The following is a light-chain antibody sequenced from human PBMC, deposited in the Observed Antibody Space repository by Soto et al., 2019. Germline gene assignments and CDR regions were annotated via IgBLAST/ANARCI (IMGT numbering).Light chain of an antibody. V-gene: IGLV2-8*01. CDR3: SSYAGSNTPYV. J-gene: IGLJ1*01. CDR1: SSDVGGYNY. CDR2: EVI. Sequence: QSALTQPPSASVSPGQSVTISCTGTSSDVGGYNYVSWYQQHPGKAPKLLIYEVIKRPSGVPDRFSASRSGNTASLTVSGLQAEDEADYYCSSYAGSNTPYVFGTGTKVTVL.